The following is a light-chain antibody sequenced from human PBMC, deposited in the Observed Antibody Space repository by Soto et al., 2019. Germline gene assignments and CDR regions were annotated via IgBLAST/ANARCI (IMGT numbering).Light chain of an antibody. Sequence: DIQMTQSPSTLSASVGDRVTITCRASQSISSWLAWYQQKPGKAPKLLIYKASSLESGVPSRFSGSGSGTEFTRTISSLQPDDFATYYCQQSFTFGPGTKVHIK. CDR3: QQSFT. V-gene: IGKV1-5*03. J-gene: IGKJ3*01. CDR2: KAS. CDR1: QSISSW.